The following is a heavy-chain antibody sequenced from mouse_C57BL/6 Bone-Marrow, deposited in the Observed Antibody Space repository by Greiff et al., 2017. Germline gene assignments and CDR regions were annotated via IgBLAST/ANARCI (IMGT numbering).Heavy chain of an antibody. V-gene: IGHV1-9*01. CDR1: GYTFTGYW. Sequence: QVQLKESGAELMKPGASVKLSCKATGYTFTGYWIEWVKQRPGHGLEWIGEILPGSGSTNYNEKFKGKATFTADTSSNTAYMQLSSLTTEDSAIYYCARLYYSNYVGYWYFDVWGTGTTVTVSS. CDR3: ARLYYSNYVGYWYFDV. J-gene: IGHJ1*03. D-gene: IGHD2-5*01. CDR2: ILPGSGST.